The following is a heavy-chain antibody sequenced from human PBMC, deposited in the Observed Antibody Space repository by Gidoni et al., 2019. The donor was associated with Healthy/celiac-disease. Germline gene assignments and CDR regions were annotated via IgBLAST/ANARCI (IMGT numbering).Heavy chain of an antibody. J-gene: IGHJ3*02. CDR1: GFTFSSYS. D-gene: IGHD6-13*01. CDR2: ISSSSSYI. V-gene: IGHV3-21*01. Sequence: EVQLVESGGGLVKPGGSLRLSCAASGFTFSSYSMNWVRQAPGKGLEWVSSISSSSSYIYYADSVKGRFTISRDNAKNSLYLQMNSLRAEDTAVYYCARPSRDGTDAFDIWGQGTMVTVSS. CDR3: ARPSRDGTDAFDI.